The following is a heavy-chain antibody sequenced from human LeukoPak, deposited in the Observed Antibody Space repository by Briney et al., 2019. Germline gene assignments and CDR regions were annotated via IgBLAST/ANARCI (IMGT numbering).Heavy chain of an antibody. CDR3: ALTPPLDYGMDV. Sequence: GGSLRLSCAASGFTFSSYGMHWVRQVPGKGLEWVALISYGGSNEYYARSVKGRFTISRDNSKNTLYLQMDSLRAEDSAVYYCALTPPLDYGMDVWGQGTTVTVSS. CDR2: ISYGGSNE. CDR1: GFTFSSYG. V-gene: IGHV3-30*03. J-gene: IGHJ6*02.